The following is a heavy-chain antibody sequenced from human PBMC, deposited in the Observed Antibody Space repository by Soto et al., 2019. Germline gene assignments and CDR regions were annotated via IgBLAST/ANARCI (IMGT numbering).Heavy chain of an antibody. J-gene: IGHJ6*02. CDR1: GGSISSGGYY. CDR2: NYYSGIT. V-gene: IGHV4-31*03. D-gene: IGHD6-6*01. CDR3: ARGSSIAGLYYGMDV. Sequence: QVQLQESGPGRVKPSQTLSLTCTVSGGSISSGGYYWTWIRQHPGKGLEWIGYNYYSGITYYNPSLKSRVTISLDTSKNQFSLKLSSVTAADTAVYYCARGSSIAGLYYGMDVWGQGTTVTVSS.